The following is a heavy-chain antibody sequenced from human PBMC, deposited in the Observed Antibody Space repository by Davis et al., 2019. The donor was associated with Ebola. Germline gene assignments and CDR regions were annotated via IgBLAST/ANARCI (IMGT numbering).Heavy chain of an antibody. CDR3: VRDFWSDDPGY. J-gene: IGHJ4*02. Sequence: ASVKVSCKTSGYTFTSYGITWVCQAPGQGLEWMGWSSTSNGNTNYAQKLQGRVTMTTDTSTSTAYMELRSLRSDDTAMYYCVRDFWSDDPGYWGQGTLVTVSS. CDR1: GYTFTSYG. D-gene: IGHD3-3*01. CDR2: SSTSNGNT. V-gene: IGHV1-18*01.